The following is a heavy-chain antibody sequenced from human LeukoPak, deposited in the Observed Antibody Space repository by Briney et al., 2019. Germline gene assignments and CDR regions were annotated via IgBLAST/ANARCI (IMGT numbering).Heavy chain of an antibody. Sequence: SETLSLTCAVYGGSFSGYYWSWIRQPPGKGLEWIGEINHIGSTNYNPSLKSRVTISVNTSKNQFSLKLSSVTAADTAVYYCAKGIAAAGNPYYYYGMDVWGQGTTVTVSS. CDR2: INHIGST. CDR3: AKGIAAAGNPYYYYGMDV. CDR1: GGSFSGYY. V-gene: IGHV4-34*01. D-gene: IGHD6-13*01. J-gene: IGHJ6*02.